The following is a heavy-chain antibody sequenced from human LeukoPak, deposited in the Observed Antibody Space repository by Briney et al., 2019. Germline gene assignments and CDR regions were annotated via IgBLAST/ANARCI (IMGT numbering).Heavy chain of an antibody. CDR2: ISHSGST. D-gene: IGHD3-22*01. V-gene: IGHV4-38-2*01. J-gene: IGHJ4*02. CDR3: ARHNVYDSSGVGRYYFDY. Sequence: PSETLSLTCAVSGYSISSGYHWAWIRQPTGKGLEWIGSISHSGSTYHNPSLKSRVTVSVDTSKNQFSVRLSSVSAADTAVYYCARHNVYDSSGVGRYYFDYWGQGTLVTVSS. CDR1: GYSISSGYH.